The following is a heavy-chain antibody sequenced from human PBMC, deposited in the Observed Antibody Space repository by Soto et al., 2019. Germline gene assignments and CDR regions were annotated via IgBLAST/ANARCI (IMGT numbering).Heavy chain of an antibody. D-gene: IGHD3-22*01. J-gene: IGHJ4*02. CDR1: GFTFSDHY. Sequence: EVQLVESGGGLVQPGGSLRLSCAASGFTFSDHYMDWVRQAPGKGLERVGRTRNKANSYTTEYAASVKGRFTISRDDSKNSLYLQMNSLKTEDTAVYYCARVDDSSGYYLDYWGQGTLVTVSS. V-gene: IGHV3-72*01. CDR2: TRNKANSYTT. CDR3: ARVDDSSGYYLDY.